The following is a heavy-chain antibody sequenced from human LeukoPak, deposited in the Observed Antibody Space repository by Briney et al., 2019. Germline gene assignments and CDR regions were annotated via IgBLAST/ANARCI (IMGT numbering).Heavy chain of an antibody. J-gene: IGHJ4*02. CDR2: INHSGST. D-gene: IGHD3-16*01. CDR3: ARHSLGDYVWGTWFGY. Sequence: PSETLSLTCAVYGGSFSGYYWSWIRQPPGKGLEWIGEINHSGSTNYNPSLKSRVTISVDTSKNQFSLKLSSVTAADTAVYYCARHSLGDYVWGTWFGYWGQGTLVTVSS. V-gene: IGHV4-34*01. CDR1: GGSFSGYY.